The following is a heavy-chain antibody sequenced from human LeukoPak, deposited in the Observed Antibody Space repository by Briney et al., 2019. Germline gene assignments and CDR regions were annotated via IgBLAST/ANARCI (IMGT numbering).Heavy chain of an antibody. Sequence: GGSLRLSCAASGFTFTNAWMNWVRQAPGKGLEWVGRIKNKGDGETTEYAASVKGRFTISRDDSKNTLYLQMNSLQTEDSAVYYCCTDVRAESGHHDYWGQGTRVTVSS. CDR3: CTDVRAESGHHDY. V-gene: IGHV3-15*07. J-gene: IGHJ4*02. CDR2: IKNKGDGETT. CDR1: GFTFTNAW. D-gene: IGHD1-14*01.